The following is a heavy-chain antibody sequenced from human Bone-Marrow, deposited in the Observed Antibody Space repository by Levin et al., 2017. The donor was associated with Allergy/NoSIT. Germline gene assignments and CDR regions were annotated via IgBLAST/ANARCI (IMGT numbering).Heavy chain of an antibody. V-gene: IGHV3-48*04. D-gene: IGHD3-3*01. CDR3: ARSYYDFWSGYNYYYGMDV. CDR1: GFTFSSYS. CDR2: ISSSSSTI. Sequence: PGESLKISCAASGFTFSSYSMNWVRQAPGKGLEWVSYISSSSSTIYYADSVKGRFTISRDNAKNSLYLQMNSLRAEDTAVYYCARSYYDFWSGYNYYYGMDVWGQGTTVTVSS. J-gene: IGHJ6*02.